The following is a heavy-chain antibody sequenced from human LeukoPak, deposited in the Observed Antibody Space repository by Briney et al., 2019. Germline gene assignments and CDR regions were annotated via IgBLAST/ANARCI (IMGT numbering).Heavy chain of an antibody. V-gene: IGHV4-30-4*01. CDR1: GGSISSGDYY. CDR3: ARVGDYGDYPMD. CDR2: IYYSGST. D-gene: IGHD4-17*01. Sequence: SQTLSLTCTVSGGSISSGDYYWSWIRQPPGKGLEWIGYIYYSGSTYYNPSLKSRVTISVDTSKNQFPLKLSSVTAADTAVYYCARVGDYGDYPMDWGQGTLVTVSS. J-gene: IGHJ4*02.